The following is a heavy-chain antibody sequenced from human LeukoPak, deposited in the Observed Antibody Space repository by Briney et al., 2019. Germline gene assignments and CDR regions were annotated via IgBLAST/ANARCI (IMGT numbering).Heavy chain of an antibody. CDR2: IKEDGSEK. D-gene: IGHD6-19*01. CDR3: ARDMESRGWYVYFDS. V-gene: IGHV3-7*01. CDR1: GFTFSGYW. Sequence: PGGSLRLSCAASGFTFSGYWMSWVRQAPGKGLEWVANIKEDGSEKYYVDSVKGRFTISRDNAKNSLYLQMDSLRADDTAVYYCARDMESRGWYVYFDSWGQGTLVTVSS. J-gene: IGHJ4*02.